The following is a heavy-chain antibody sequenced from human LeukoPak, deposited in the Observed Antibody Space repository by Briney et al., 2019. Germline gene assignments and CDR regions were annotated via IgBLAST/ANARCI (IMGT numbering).Heavy chain of an antibody. CDR3: AKKGGVAVSLDYFDY. Sequence: GGSLRLSSAASGFTFSSYGMSWVRQAPGKGLEWVSGIGGSGSSTYYTDSVKGRFTISRDNAKNTLYLQMNSLRVVDTAVYYCAKKGGVAVSLDYFDYWGQGTLVTVSS. CDR2: IGGSGSST. J-gene: IGHJ4*02. CDR1: GFTFSSYG. V-gene: IGHV3-23*01. D-gene: IGHD6-19*01.